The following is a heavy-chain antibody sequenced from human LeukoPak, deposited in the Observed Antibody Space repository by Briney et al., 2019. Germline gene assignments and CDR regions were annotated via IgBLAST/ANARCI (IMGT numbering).Heavy chain of an antibody. Sequence: GGSLRLSCAASGFTFSDYGMNWVRQAPGKGLEWVSSISSSSSYIYYADSVKGRFTISRDNAKNSLYLQMNSLRAEDTAVYYCARVSVAGTRGAFDIWGQGTMVTVSS. CDR3: ARVSVAGTRGAFDI. CDR2: ISSSSSYI. J-gene: IGHJ3*02. V-gene: IGHV3-21*01. D-gene: IGHD6-19*01. CDR1: GFTFSDYG.